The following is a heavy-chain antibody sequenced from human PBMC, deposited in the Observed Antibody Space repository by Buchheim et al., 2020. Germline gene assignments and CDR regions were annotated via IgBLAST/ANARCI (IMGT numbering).Heavy chain of an antibody. CDR3: ARDSYGDYVHYYYGMDV. CDR2: ISSSSSYI. D-gene: IGHD4-17*01. V-gene: IGHV3-21*01. CDR1: GFTFSSYS. Sequence: EVQLVESGGGLVKPGGSLRLSCAASGFTFSSYSMNWVRQAPGKGLEWVSSISSSSSYIYYADSVKGRFPISRDNAKKSLYLQMNSLRAEDTAVYYCARDSYGDYVHYYYGMDVWGQGTT. J-gene: IGHJ6*02.